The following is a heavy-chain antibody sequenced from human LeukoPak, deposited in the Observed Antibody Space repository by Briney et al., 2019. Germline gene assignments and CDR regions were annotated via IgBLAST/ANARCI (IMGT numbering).Heavy chain of an antibody. CDR3: ASGWRWLQFDY. CDR1: SYTFTNYA. Sequence: ASVKVSCKASSYTFTNYAFTWVRQAPGQGLEWMGWISAYNGNTNYAQKLQGRVTMTTDTSTSTAYMELRSLRSDDTAVYYCASGWRWLQFDYWGQGTLVTVSS. V-gene: IGHV1-18*01. CDR2: ISAYNGNT. D-gene: IGHD5-24*01. J-gene: IGHJ4*02.